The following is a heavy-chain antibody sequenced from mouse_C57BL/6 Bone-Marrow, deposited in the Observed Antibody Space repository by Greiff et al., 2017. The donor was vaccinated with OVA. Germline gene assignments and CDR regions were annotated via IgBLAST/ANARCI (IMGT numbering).Heavy chain of an antibody. CDR1: GFTFSSYG. CDR3: AKRHYYGSSFDY. Sequence: EVMLVESGGDLVKPGGSLKLSCAASGFTFSSYGMSWVRQTPDNRLEWVATISSAGSYTYYPDSVKGRFTISRDNAKNTLFLQMTSLSSEDTAMYYCAKRHYYGSSFDYWGQGTTLTVSS. J-gene: IGHJ2*01. D-gene: IGHD1-1*01. CDR2: ISSAGSYT. V-gene: IGHV5-6*01.